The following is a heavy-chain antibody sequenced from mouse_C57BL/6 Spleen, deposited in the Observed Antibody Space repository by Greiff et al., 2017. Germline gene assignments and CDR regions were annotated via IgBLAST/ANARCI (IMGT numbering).Heavy chain of an antibody. V-gene: IGHV1-55*01. CDR1: GYTFTSYW. J-gene: IGHJ4*01. CDR2: IYPGSGST. Sequence: QVQLQQPGAELVKPGASVKMSCKASGYTFTSYWLTWVKQRPGQGLEWIGDIYPGSGSTNYNEKFKSKATLTVDTSSSTAYLQLSSLTSEDSAVXYCARWTSHYDYVLYYAMDDWGQGTSVTVSS. CDR3: ARWTSHYDYVLYYAMDD. D-gene: IGHD2-4*01.